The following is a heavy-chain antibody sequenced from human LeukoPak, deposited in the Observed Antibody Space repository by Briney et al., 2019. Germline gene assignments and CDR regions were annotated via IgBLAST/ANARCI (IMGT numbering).Heavy chain of an antibody. CDR1: GGSISSSNW. CDR3: ARDHLYSYGSRWFDP. D-gene: IGHD5-18*01. CDR2: IYHSGST. Sequence: TSGTLSLICAVSGGSISSSNWWSWVRQSPGKGLEWIGEIYHSGSTNYNPSLKSRVTISVDKSKNQFSLKLSSVTAADTAVYYCARDHLYSYGSRWFDPWGQGTLVTVSS. V-gene: IGHV4-4*02. J-gene: IGHJ5*02.